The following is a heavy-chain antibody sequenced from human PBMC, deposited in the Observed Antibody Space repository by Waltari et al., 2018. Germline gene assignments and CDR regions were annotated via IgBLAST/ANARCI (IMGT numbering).Heavy chain of an antibody. CDR1: GGSISSHY. D-gene: IGHD1-7*01. J-gene: IGHJ4*02. Sequence: QVQLQESGPGLVKPSETLSLTCTVSGGSISSHYWSWIRQPPWKGLEWIGYIYYRGSTNYNPSLKSRVTIAVDTSKNQFSRKLSSVTAADTAVYYCAREEELRFDYWGQGTLVTVSS. CDR3: AREEELRFDY. V-gene: IGHV4-59*11. CDR2: IYYRGST.